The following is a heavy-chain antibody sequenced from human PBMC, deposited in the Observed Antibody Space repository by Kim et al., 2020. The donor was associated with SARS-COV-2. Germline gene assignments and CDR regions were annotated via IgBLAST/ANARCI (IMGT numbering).Heavy chain of an antibody. CDR1: GFTFNTYG. Sequence: GGSLRLSCAASGFTFNTYGMHWVRQAPGKGLEWVAVISYDGSNKYYADSVKGRFTISRDNSKNTLYLQMNSLRIEDTAVYYCAKSFSGSYVGYDYWGQGTLVTVS. J-gene: IGHJ4*02. CDR2: ISYDGSNK. CDR3: AKSFSGSYVGYDY. D-gene: IGHD1-26*01. V-gene: IGHV3-30*18.